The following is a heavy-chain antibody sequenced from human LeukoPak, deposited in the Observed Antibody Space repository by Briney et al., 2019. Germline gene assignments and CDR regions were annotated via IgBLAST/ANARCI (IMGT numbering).Heavy chain of an antibody. Sequence: GGSLRLSCAASGFTFSDYYMSWIRQAPGKGLEWLSFISPSGGVIYYADSVKGRFTISRDNAKNSLYLQMNSLKAEDTAVYYCARGLFVAGSFFDSWGQGTLVTVSS. CDR2: ISPSGGVI. J-gene: IGHJ4*02. CDR3: ARGLFVAGSFFDS. CDR1: GFTFSDYY. D-gene: IGHD1-26*01. V-gene: IGHV3-11*04.